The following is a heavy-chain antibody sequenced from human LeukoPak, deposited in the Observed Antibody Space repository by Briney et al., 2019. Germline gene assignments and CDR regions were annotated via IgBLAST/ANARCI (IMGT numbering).Heavy chain of an antibody. V-gene: IGHV1-69*13. J-gene: IGHJ5*02. D-gene: IGHD3-3*01. CDR2: IVPIFGTA. CDR1: GGTFGSYA. Sequence: SVKVSCKASGGTFGSYAISWVRQAPGQGLEWMGGIVPIFGTANYAQKFQGRVTITADESTSTAYMELSSLRSEDTAVYYCARGSIFGVVIEAWFDPWGQGTLVTVSS. CDR3: ARGSIFGVVIEAWFDP.